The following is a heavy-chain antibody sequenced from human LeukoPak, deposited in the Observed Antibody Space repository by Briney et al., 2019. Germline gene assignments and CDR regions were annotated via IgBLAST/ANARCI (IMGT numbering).Heavy chain of an antibody. CDR3: ATGEGSRSYHYYYMDV. CDR2: IYTSGST. CDR1: GGSISNYY. Sequence: KPSETLSLTCTVSGGSISNYYWSWIRQPAGKGLEWIGRIYTSGSTNYNPSFKSRVTISVDKSKNQFSLKLSSVTAADTAVYYCATGEGSRSYHYYYMDVWGIGTTVTVSS. J-gene: IGHJ6*03. V-gene: IGHV4-4*07. D-gene: IGHD3-10*01.